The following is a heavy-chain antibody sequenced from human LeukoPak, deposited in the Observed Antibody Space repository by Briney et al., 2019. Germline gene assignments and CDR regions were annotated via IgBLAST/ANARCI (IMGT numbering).Heavy chain of an antibody. J-gene: IGHJ4*02. CDR1: GFTFSTSW. CDR2: INTDGNAI. CDR3: TRSRYSGSSMEY. V-gene: IGHV3-74*01. Sequence: GSLRLSCAASGFTFSTSWMHWVRQAPGKGLVWVSRINTDGNAISYADSVRGRFTISRDNAKNTLYLQVNNLKAEDTAVYYCTRSRYSGSSMEYWDQGTQVTVSS. D-gene: IGHD1-26*01.